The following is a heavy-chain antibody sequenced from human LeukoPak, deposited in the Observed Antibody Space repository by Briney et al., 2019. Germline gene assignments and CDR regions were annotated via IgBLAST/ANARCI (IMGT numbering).Heavy chain of an antibody. Sequence: SETLSLTCTVSGGSISSYYWSWIRQPPGKGLEWIGYIYYSGSTNYNPSLKSRVTISVDTSKNQFSLKLSSVTAADTAVYYCARVPSASAYHYMDVWGKGTTVTVSS. CDR2: IYYSGST. V-gene: IGHV4-59*01. J-gene: IGHJ6*03. D-gene: IGHD6-13*01. CDR3: ARVPSASAYHYMDV. CDR1: GGSISSYY.